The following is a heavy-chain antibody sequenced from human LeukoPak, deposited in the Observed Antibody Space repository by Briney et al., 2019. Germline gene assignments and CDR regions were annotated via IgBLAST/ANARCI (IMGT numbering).Heavy chain of an antibody. D-gene: IGHD3-22*01. CDR2: ISYGRSNK. Sequence: PGRSLRLSCAASGFTFSSYGMHWVRQAPGKGLEWVAFISYGRSNKYYVDSVKGRFTISRDNSKNTLDLQMNSLRAEDTAVYYCAKDSSGYYNWFDPWGQGTLVTVSS. CDR3: AKDSSGYYNWFDP. J-gene: IGHJ5*02. V-gene: IGHV3-30*18. CDR1: GFTFSSYG.